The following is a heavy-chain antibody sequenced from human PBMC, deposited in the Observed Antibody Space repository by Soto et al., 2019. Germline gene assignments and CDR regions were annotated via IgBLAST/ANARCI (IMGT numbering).Heavy chain of an antibody. Sequence: SVKVSCKASGDTFSSYAISWVRQAPGQGLEWMGRIIPILGTANYAQKFQGRVTITADKSTSTAYMELSRLRSEDTAVYYCARDGDMVYYYGMDVWGQGTTVTVSS. V-gene: IGHV1-69*10. CDR1: GDTFSSYA. D-gene: IGHD2-15*01. CDR3: ARDGDMVYYYGMDV. J-gene: IGHJ6*02. CDR2: IIPILGTA.